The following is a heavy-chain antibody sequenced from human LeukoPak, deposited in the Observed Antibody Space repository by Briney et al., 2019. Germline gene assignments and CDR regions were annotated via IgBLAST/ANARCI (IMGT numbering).Heavy chain of an antibody. CDR3: AKDFRIGYSAHFDY. Sequence: GGSLRLSCVGSGFTFRSHAMSWVRQAPEKGLEFVSGIYENGGTTCYADSVKGRFSISRDNSKNTLYLQMDSLRGEDTAVYYCAKDFRIGYSAHFDYWGQGALVTVSS. CDR2: IYENGGTT. J-gene: IGHJ4*02. CDR1: GFTFRSHA. V-gene: IGHV3-23*01. D-gene: IGHD2-21*01.